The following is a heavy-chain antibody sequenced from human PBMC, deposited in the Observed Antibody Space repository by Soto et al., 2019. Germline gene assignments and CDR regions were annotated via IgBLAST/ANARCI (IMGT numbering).Heavy chain of an antibody. CDR2: IWYDGTVK. CDR1: GFTFRSYG. Sequence: QVQLVESGGGVVQPGRSLRLSCAASGFTFRSYGMHWVHQARGKGLEWVAGIWYDGTVKNYADSVKGRFSISRDNSQNTVYLQMNTLRAEDTAVYYCARADCGGQCACDFWGQGTLVSVSS. CDR3: ARADCGGQCACDF. J-gene: IGHJ4*02. V-gene: IGHV3-33*01. D-gene: IGHD2-21*01.